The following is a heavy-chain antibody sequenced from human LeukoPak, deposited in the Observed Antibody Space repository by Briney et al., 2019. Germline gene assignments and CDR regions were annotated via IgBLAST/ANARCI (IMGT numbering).Heavy chain of an antibody. J-gene: IGHJ6*03. CDR1: GDTFTGYY. CDR3: ARDLARRYYYYYMDV. Sequence: ASVKVSCKASGDTFTGYYMHWVRQAPGQGLEWMGRINPNSGGTNYAQKFQGRVTMTRDTSISTAYMELSRLRSDDTAVYYCARDLARRYYYYYMDVWGKGTTVTVSS. V-gene: IGHV1-2*06. D-gene: IGHD3-3*02. CDR2: INPNSGGT.